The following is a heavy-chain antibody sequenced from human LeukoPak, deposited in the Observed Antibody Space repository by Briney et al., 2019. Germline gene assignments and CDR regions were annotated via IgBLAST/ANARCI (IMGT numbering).Heavy chain of an antibody. CDR3: ARDGIDYDSSGYLDY. D-gene: IGHD3-22*01. J-gene: IGHJ4*02. V-gene: IGHV3-20*04. CDR1: GFTFDDYG. Sequence: GGSLRLSCAASGFTFDDYGMSWVRQAPGEGLEWVSGINWNGGSTGYADSVKGRFTISRDNAKNSLYLQMNSLRAEDTALYYCARDGIDYDSSGYLDYWGQGTLVTVSS. CDR2: INWNGGST.